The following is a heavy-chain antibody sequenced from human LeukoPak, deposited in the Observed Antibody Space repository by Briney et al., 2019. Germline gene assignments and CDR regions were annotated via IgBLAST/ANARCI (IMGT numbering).Heavy chain of an antibody. V-gene: IGHV1-18*01. CDR3: ARDYDSSGYFDY. Sequence: WASVKVSCKASGYTFSSYGISWVRQAPGQGLEWMGWISVYTGNTNYAQKFQGRVTMTRDTSTSTVYMELSSLRSEDTAVYYCARDYDSSGYFDYWGQGTLVTVSS. J-gene: IGHJ4*02. D-gene: IGHD3-22*01. CDR2: ISVYTGNT. CDR1: GYTFSSYG.